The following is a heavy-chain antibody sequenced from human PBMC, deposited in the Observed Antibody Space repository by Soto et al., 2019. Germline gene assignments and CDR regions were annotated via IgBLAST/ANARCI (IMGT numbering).Heavy chain of an antibody. J-gene: IGHJ4*02. CDR3: ARVSYYDSSGYDYVPVSYLDY. V-gene: IGHV4-59*02. Sequence: SETLSLTCTVSGGSVSNYYWSWIRQSPGKGLEWIGYIYYSGSTNYNPSLRSRVTISVDTSKNQFSLNLSSVTTADTAVYYCARVSYYDSSGYDYVPVSYLDYWGQGTLVTVSS. CDR1: GGSVSNYY. D-gene: IGHD3-22*01. CDR2: IYYSGST.